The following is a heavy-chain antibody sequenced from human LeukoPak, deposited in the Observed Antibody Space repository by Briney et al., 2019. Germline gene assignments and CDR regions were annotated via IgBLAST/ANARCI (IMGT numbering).Heavy chain of an antibody. CDR1: GGSISSGGYY. J-gene: IGHJ4*02. D-gene: IGHD3-10*01. CDR2: IYYSGST. Sequence: SQTLSLTCTVSGGSISSGGYYWSWIRQHPGKGLEWIGYIYYSGSTYYNPSLKSRVTISADTSKKQFSLKLSSVTAADTAVYYCARAGYGSGSYQFDYWGQGTLVTVSS. CDR3: ARAGYGSGSYQFDY. V-gene: IGHV4-31*03.